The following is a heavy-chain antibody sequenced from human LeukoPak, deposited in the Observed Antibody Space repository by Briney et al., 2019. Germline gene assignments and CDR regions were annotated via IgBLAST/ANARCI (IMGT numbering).Heavy chain of an antibody. CDR1: GFTVSSNY. V-gene: IGHV3-23*01. Sequence: PGGSLRLSCAASGFTVSSNYMSWVRQAPGKGLEWVSGISGSGDTTYYADSVKGRFTISRDNSKNTLYLQMNSLRAEDTAVYYCAKVRYVGYYFDYWGQGTLVTVSS. D-gene: IGHD3-9*01. CDR2: ISGSGDTT. CDR3: AKVRYVGYYFDY. J-gene: IGHJ4*02.